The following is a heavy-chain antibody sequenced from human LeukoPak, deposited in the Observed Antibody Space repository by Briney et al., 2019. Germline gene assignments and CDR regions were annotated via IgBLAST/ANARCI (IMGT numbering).Heavy chain of an antibody. CDR3: ARVTPPLLWFGEGDY. J-gene: IGHJ4*02. D-gene: IGHD3-10*01. CDR2: ISAYNGNT. Sequence: GASVKVSCKASGVTFSRLVVSWVRQAPGQGLEWMGWISAYNGNTNYAQKLQGRVTMTTDTSTSTAYMELRSLRSDDTAVYYCARVTPPLLWFGEGDYWGQGTLVTVSS. CDR1: GVTFSRLV. V-gene: IGHV1-18*01.